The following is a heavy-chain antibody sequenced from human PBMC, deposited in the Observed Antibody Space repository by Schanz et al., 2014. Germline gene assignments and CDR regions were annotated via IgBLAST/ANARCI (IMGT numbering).Heavy chain of an antibody. V-gene: IGHV1-2*02. D-gene: IGHD4-4*01. CDR3: ARRGPNCSNNACYHGWFDP. Sequence: QVLLVQSGAEVKQPGASVKVSCKASGYTFTCYYIHWVRQAPGQGFEWMGWINPLSGATDYAPTFQGRVSMTRDTSISTAYMEVTRLVSSDTAVYYCARRGPNCSNNACYHGWFDPWGQGTLVTVSS. CDR2: INPLSGAT. J-gene: IGHJ5*02. CDR1: GYTFTCYY.